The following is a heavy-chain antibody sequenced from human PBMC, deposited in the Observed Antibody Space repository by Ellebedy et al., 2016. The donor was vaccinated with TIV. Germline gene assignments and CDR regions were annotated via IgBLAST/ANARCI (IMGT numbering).Heavy chain of an antibody. CDR2: ISSSSSYI. D-gene: IGHD5-24*01. Sequence: GESLKISCAASGFTFSSYSMNWVRQAPGKGLEWVSSISSSSSYIYYADSVKGRFTISRDNAKNSLYLQMNSLRAEDTAVYYCARCRYTIMGCSFDYWGQGTLVTASS. CDR3: ARCRYTIMGCSFDY. J-gene: IGHJ4*02. V-gene: IGHV3-21*01. CDR1: GFTFSSYS.